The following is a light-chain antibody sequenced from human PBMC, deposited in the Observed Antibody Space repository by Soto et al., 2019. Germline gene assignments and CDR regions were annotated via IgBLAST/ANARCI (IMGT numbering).Light chain of an antibody. J-gene: IGLJ3*02. CDR3: GSFTTSRIWL. V-gene: IGLV2-14*01. CDR1: NSDVGGYNY. Sequence: QSALTQPASVSGSPGQSITISCTGTNSDVGGYNYVSWYQQNPGKAPKLMIYEVSNRPSAVSNRFSGSKSGSTASLTISGLQAEDEADYYCGSFTTSRIWLFGGGTKLTVL. CDR2: EVS.